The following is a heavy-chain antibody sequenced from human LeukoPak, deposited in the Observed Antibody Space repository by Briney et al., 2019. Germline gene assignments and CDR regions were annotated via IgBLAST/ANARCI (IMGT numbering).Heavy chain of an antibody. CDR3: VSSRRHHYASGRNLTPWPAGMDV. D-gene: IGHD3-10*01. CDR2: SRST. V-gene: IGHV4-59*13. J-gene: IGHJ6*02. CDR1: GGSISDDY. Sequence: SETLSLTCTVSGGSISDDYWTWIRQPPGEGLEWIGYSRSTKYDPSLKSRVTISGDTSKSQFSLPLRSVPAADPAVYYCVSSRRHHYASGRNLTPWPAGMDVWGPGTTVPVS.